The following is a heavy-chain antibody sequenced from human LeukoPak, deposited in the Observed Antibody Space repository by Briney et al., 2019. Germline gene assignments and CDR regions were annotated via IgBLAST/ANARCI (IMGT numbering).Heavy chain of an antibody. J-gene: IGHJ5*01. CDR2: VYYSGSI. Sequence: SETLSLTCTVSGGSITAGNHHWGWIRQPPGKGLEWIGSVYYSGSIFSDTSHKSRVTISGDTSKNQFSLSLSSVTAADTAVYYCARLDPGYVTAPHDSWGQGMLVTVSS. CDR3: ARLDPGYVTAPHDS. D-gene: IGHD3-16*01. V-gene: IGHV4-39*01. CDR1: GGSITAGNHH.